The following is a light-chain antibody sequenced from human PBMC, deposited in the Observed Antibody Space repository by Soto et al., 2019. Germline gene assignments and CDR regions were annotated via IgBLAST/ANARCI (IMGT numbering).Light chain of an antibody. CDR1: RSVNSH. CDR3: QQYNNWPRT. Sequence: EIVMTQSPATLSGSPGERATLSCRASRSVNSHLAWYHQKPGQAPRLLIYGASTRATGIPARFSGSGSGTEFTLTISSLQSEDFAVYYCQQYNNWPRTFGQGTKVEIK. CDR2: GAS. V-gene: IGKV3-15*01. J-gene: IGKJ1*01.